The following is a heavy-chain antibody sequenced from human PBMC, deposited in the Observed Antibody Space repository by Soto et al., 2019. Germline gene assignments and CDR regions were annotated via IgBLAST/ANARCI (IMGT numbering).Heavy chain of an antibody. CDR3: ARDLPTMDV. CDR2: IRAYNGNT. J-gene: IGHJ6*02. V-gene: IGHV1-18*01. CDR1: GYTFTSYG. Sequence: QVQLVQSGAEVKKPGASVKVSCKASGYTFTSYGISWVRQAPGQGLEWMGWIRAYNGNTNYPQKLQGRVTMTTDTSTGPAYVELRSLRSDDTAVYYCARDLPTMDVWGQGTTVTVSS.